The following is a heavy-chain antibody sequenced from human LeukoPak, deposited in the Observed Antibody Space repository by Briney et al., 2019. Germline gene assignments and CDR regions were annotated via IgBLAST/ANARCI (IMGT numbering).Heavy chain of an antibody. V-gene: IGHV4-39*01. CDR1: GGSISSSSYY. CDR3: ARLDSSGPNDY. D-gene: IGHD6-19*01. J-gene: IGHJ4*02. Sequence: SETLSLTCTVSGGSISSSSYYWGWIRQPPGKGLEWIGNIYYSGSTYCNPSLKSRVTISVDTSKNQFSLELTSVTAAVTAVYYCARLDSSGPNDYWGQGTLVIVSS. CDR2: IYYSGST.